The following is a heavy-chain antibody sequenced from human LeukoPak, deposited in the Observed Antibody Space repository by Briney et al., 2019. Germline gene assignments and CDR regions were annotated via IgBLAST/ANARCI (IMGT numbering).Heavy chain of an antibody. CDR3: ALIVVVATNPDNWFDP. Sequence: ASVKVSCKASGYTFTGYYMYWMRQAPGQGLEWMGWINTNSGGTNYAQKFQGRVTMTRDTSISTAYMELCRLRSHDTAVYYCALIVVVATNPDNWFDPWGQGTLVTVSS. CDR1: GYTFTGYY. J-gene: IGHJ5*01. CDR2: INTNSGGT. D-gene: IGHD2-15*01. V-gene: IGHV1-2*02.